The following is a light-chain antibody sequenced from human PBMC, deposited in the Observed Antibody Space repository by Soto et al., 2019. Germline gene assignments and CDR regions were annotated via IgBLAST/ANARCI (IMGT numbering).Light chain of an antibody. CDR3: QQYTDWPLT. Sequence: EFVMTQSPSTLSVSPGEGATLSCRASKSFSRSYLAWYQQKPGQAPRLLIYGVSSRATGVPDRFSGSGSGTDFTLTISRLEPEDFAVYYCQQYTDWPLTFGQGTKVDI. CDR1: KSFSRSY. CDR2: GVS. V-gene: IGKV3-20*01. J-gene: IGKJ1*01.